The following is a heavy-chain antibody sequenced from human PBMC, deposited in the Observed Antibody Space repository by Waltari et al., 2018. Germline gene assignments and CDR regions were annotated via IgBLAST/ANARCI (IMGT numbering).Heavy chain of an antibody. CDR1: GDSMSDPDC. J-gene: IGHJ4*02. CDR2: VRGDRRT. Sequence: HLEELGPGLVRPSGTLSLIRAVSGDSMSDPDCWSWVRQAPGKGLEWIGQVRGDRRTNYNPSFASRVTVALDTSSAQFSLKVTSATAADTAVYYCARDRGRGLYLDSWGQGILVTVTP. D-gene: IGHD2-15*01. V-gene: IGHV4-4*02. CDR3: ARDRGRGLYLDS.